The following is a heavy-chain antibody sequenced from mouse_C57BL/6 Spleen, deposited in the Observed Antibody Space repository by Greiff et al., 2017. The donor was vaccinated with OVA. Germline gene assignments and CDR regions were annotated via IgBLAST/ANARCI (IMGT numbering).Heavy chain of an antibody. CDR2: IRYDGSN. D-gene: IGHD3-3*01. CDR1: GYSITSGYY. Sequence: EVQLVESGPGLVKPSQSLSLTCSVTGYSITSGYYWNWIRQFPGNKLEWMGYIRYDGSNNYNPSLKNRISITRDTSKNQFFLKLNSVTTEDTATYYCARGDSYFDYWGQGTTLTVSS. J-gene: IGHJ2*01. CDR3: ARGDSYFDY. V-gene: IGHV3-6*01.